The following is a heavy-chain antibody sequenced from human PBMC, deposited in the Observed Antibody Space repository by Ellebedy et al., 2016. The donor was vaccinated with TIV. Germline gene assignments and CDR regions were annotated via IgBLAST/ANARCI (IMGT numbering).Heavy chain of an antibody. D-gene: IGHD4-17*01. CDR3: AGSPSTGY. Sequence: LSLTCAASGFSVHNNYMSWVRQAPGKGLEWVSVIYSGGSTYYADSVKGRFTISRDKSKNTLYLQMNSLRAEDTAVYYCAGSPSTGYWGRGTLVTVSS. J-gene: IGHJ4*02. V-gene: IGHV3-53*01. CDR1: GFSVHNNY. CDR2: IYSGGST.